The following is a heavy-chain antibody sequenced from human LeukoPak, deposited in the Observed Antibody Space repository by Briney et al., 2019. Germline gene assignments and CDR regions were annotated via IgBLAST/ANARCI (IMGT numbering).Heavy chain of an antibody. Sequence: SSETLSPTCTVSGGSISSYYWSWIRQPAGKGLEWIGRIYTSGSTNYNPSLKSRVTMSVDTSKNQFSLKLSSVTAADTAVYYCARGAYYYGSGSYYNTPLALYYMGVWGKGTTVTVSS. CDR1: GGSISSYY. D-gene: IGHD3-10*01. CDR2: IYTSGST. CDR3: ARGAYYYGSGSYYNTPLALYYMGV. J-gene: IGHJ6*03. V-gene: IGHV4-4*07.